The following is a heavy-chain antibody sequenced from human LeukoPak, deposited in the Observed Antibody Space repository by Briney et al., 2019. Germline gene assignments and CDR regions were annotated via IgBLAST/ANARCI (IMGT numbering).Heavy chain of an antibody. V-gene: IGHV1-69*05. CDR3: ARERGSYSGPFDY. CDR2: IIPIFGTA. D-gene: IGHD1-26*01. Sequence: APLKVSSKASRGTFSSYAISWVRQAPGQGLEWMGGIIPIFGTANYTQKFQGRVTITTDESPSTAYMELSSLRSEDTAVYYCARERGSYSGPFDYWGQGTLVTVSS. J-gene: IGHJ4*02. CDR1: RGTFSSYA.